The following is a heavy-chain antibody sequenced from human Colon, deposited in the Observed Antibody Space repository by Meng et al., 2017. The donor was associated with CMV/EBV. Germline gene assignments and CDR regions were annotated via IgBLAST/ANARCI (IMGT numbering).Heavy chain of an antibody. CDR2: ISSTDRYI. V-gene: IGHV3-21*01. D-gene: IGHD3/OR15-3a*01. CDR3: ARDDFNYQKFCDY. J-gene: IGHJ4*02. CDR1: GFTFSRYV. Sequence: GGSLRLSCAASGFTFSRYVMSWVRQAPGKGLEWVASISSTDRYIRYAASVKGRFTISRDNAENSVYLQMTNLRAEDTALYYCARDDFNYQKFCDYWGQGTLVTVSS.